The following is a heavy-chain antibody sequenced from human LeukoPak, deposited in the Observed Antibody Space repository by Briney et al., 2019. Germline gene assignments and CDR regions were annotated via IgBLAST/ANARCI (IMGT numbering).Heavy chain of an antibody. D-gene: IGHD5-18*01. Sequence: SETLSLTCTVSGGSISGYYWSWIRQPPGKGLEWIGYIYYSGTTNYNPSLKSRVTISVDTSKNHLSLKLGSVTAADTAVYYCARGDTAMVSWGQGTLVTVSS. J-gene: IGHJ4*02. CDR1: GGSISGYY. V-gene: IGHV4-59*01. CDR2: IYYSGTT. CDR3: ARGDTAMVS.